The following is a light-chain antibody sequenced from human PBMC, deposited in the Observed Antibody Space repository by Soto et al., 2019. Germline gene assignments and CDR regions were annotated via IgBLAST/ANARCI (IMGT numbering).Light chain of an antibody. CDR1: QSINNW. V-gene: IGKV1-5*03. CDR2: QAS. J-gene: IGKJ1*01. Sequence: DIQMTQSPSTLSASVGDRVTITCRASQSINNWLAWYEQKPGKAPNLLVSQASTLEIGVSLRFSGSGSGTEFTLTISSLQPDDFATYYCQQYHRYPWTFGQGTRVEIK. CDR3: QQYHRYPWT.